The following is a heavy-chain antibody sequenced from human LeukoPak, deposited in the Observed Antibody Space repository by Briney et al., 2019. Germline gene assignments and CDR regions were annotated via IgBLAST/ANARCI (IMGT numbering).Heavy chain of an antibody. J-gene: IGHJ4*02. Sequence: GGSLRLSCAASGFTFSSYAMHWVRQAPGKGLEWVAVISYDGSNKYYADSVKGRFTISRDNSKNTLYLQMNSLRAEDTAVYDCARGEYYDYVWGSYRYRYFDYWGQGTLVTVSS. CDR2: ISYDGSNK. CDR3: ARGEYYDYVWGSYRYRYFDY. D-gene: IGHD3-16*02. CDR1: GFTFSSYA. V-gene: IGHV3-30*04.